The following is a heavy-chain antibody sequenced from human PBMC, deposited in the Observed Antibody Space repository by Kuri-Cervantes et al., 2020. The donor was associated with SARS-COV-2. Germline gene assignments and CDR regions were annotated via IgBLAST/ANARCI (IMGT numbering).Heavy chain of an antibody. J-gene: IGHJ6*02. CDR3: ARVYSSGSYYYYGMDV. CDR1: GYTFTSYD. CDR2: ISAYNGNT. D-gene: IGHD6-19*01. V-gene: IGHV1-18*01. Sequence: ASVKVSCKASGYTFTSYDINWVRQATGQGLEWMGWISAYNGNTNYAQKLQGRVTMTTDTSTSTAYMELRSLRSDDTAVYYCARVYSSGSYYYYGMDVWGQGTTVTVSS.